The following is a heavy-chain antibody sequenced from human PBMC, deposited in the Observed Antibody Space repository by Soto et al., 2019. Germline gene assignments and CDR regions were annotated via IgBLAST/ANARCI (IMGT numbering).Heavy chain of an antibody. J-gene: IGHJ4*02. V-gene: IGHV4-39*01. CDR3: ASPLLGGILAAAGSFDY. Sequence: SETLSLTCTVSGGSITRTSYYWGWIRQPPGKGLEWIGTIYESGTTYYKPSLKSRVTISVDTSKNQFSLNLSSVTAADTAVYYCASPLLGGILAAAGSFDYWGQGTLVTVSS. CDR2: IYESGTT. D-gene: IGHD6-13*01. CDR1: GGSITRTSYY.